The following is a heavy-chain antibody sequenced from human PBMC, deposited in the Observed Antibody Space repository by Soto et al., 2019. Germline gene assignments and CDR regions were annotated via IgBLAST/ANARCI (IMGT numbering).Heavy chain of an antibody. Sequence: GGSLRLSCVASGFVFKNYEMNWVRQAPGKGLEWISYISNSGNTIYVADSMRGRFTISRDNAKDSLYLHLNSLRVGDTAVYYCARYGTRGDWWGLGTQVTVSS. CDR2: ISNSGNTI. CDR1: GFVFKNYE. D-gene: IGHD3-10*01. CDR3: ARYGTRGDW. V-gene: IGHV3-48*03. J-gene: IGHJ5*01.